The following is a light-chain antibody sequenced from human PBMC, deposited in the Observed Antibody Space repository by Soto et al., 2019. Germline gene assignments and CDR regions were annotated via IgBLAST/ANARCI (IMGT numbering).Light chain of an antibody. J-gene: IGKJ1*01. CDR3: QQYGSSPT. CDR1: QSVSSN. CDR2: GAS. V-gene: IGKV3-20*01. Sequence: EIVLTQSPATLSLSPGERATLSCRASQSVSSNLAWYQQKPGQAPRLLIYGASSRATGIPDRFSGSGSGTDFTLTISRLEPEDFAVYYCQQYGSSPTFGQRTKVDI.